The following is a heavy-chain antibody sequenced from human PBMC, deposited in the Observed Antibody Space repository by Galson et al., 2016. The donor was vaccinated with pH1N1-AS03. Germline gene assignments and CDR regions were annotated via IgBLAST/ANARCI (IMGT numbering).Heavy chain of an antibody. CDR1: GFIFTHYS. Sequence: SLRLSCAASGFIFTHYSMHWVRQAPGKGLEWVAVMSYEGTTTYYADSVKGRFTISRDNSKNTLYLQMNSLRTEDTALYYCARVEGGFGSNWLQTDAFDIWGQGTMVTVSS. D-gene: IGHD6-13*01. CDR3: ARVEGGFGSNWLQTDAFDI. CDR2: MSYEGTTT. V-gene: IGHV3-30-3*01. J-gene: IGHJ3*02.